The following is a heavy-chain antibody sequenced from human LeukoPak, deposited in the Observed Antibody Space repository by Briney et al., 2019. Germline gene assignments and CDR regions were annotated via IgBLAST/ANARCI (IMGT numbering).Heavy chain of an antibody. CDR1: GGSISSYY. V-gene: IGHV4-4*07. D-gene: IGHD3-3*01. CDR3: ARDRGEWLSGPYYFDY. CDR2: IYTSGST. J-gene: IGHJ4*02. Sequence: SETLSLTCTVSGGSISSYYWSWIRQPAGKGLEWIGRIYTSGSTNYNPSLKNRVTMSVDTSKNQFSLKLSSVTAADTAVYYCARDRGEWLSGPYYFDYWGQGTLVTVSS.